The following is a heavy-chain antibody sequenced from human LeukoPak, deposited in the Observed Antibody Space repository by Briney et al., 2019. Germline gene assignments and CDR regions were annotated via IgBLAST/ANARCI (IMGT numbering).Heavy chain of an antibody. V-gene: IGHV1-2*02. CDR3: ARDGVIIPYYYYYMDV. CDR1: GYTFTGYY. Sequence: ASVKVSCKASGYTFTGYYMHWVRQAPGQGLEWMGWINPNSGGTNYAQKFQGRVTMTRDTSISTAYMELSRLRSDDTAVYYCARDGVIIPYYYYYMDVWGKGTTVTVSS. D-gene: IGHD3-10*01. J-gene: IGHJ6*03. CDR2: INPNSGGT.